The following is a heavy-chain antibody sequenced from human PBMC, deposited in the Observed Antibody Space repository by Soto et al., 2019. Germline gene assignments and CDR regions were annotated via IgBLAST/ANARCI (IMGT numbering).Heavy chain of an antibody. V-gene: IGHV1-2*04. CDR2: INPKDGAT. D-gene: IGHD2-21*02. CDR1: GYSFIDYY. Sequence: QVQLVQSGAEVRRPGASVRVSCKASGYSFIDYYINWVRQAPGQGLEWMGWINPKDGATKSAQKFQDLVTMTRDTSHTTAYLDLRSDDTAVYYCARGRKVVATPARDDWFDPWGQGTLVTVSS. J-gene: IGHJ5*02. CDR3: ARGRKVVATPARDDWFDP.